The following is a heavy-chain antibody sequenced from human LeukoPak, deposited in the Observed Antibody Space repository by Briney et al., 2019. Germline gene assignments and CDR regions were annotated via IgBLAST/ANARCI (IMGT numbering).Heavy chain of an antibody. Sequence: SGTLSLTCAVSGGSISSSNWWSWVRQPPGKGLEWIGEIYHSGSTNYNPSLKSRVTISVDKSKNQFSLKLSSVTAADTAVYYCARRRIQLWSFRARFGFDPWGQGTLVTVSS. CDR2: IYHSGST. V-gene: IGHV4-4*02. CDR3: ARRRIQLWSFRARFGFDP. CDR1: GGSISSSNW. D-gene: IGHD5-18*01. J-gene: IGHJ5*02.